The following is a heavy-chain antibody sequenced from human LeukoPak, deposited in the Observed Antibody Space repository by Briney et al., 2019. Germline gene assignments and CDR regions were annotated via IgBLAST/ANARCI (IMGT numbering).Heavy chain of an antibody. J-gene: IGHJ3*02. CDR3: AREEARITIFGVVMPDDAFDI. D-gene: IGHD3-3*01. Sequence: SETLSLTCTVSGYSISSGYYWGWIRQPPGKGLEGIGSIYHSGSTYYNPSLKSRVTISVDTSKNQFSLKLSSVTAADTAVYYCAREEARITIFGVVMPDDAFDIWGQGTMVTVSS. V-gene: IGHV4-38-2*02. CDR2: IYHSGST. CDR1: GYSISSGYY.